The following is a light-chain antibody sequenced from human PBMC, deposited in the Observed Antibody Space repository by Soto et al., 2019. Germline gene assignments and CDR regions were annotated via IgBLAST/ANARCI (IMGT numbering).Light chain of an antibody. V-gene: IGLV2-8*01. CDR2: EVT. CDR3: SSYAGSNNFV. J-gene: IGLJ3*02. Sequence: QSALTQPPSASGSPGQSVTISCTGTSSDVGGYHYVSWYQQHPGKAPKLMIYEVTKRPSGVPDRFAGSKSGNTASLTVSGLEAEEEADYYCSSYAGSNNFVFGGGTKLTVL. CDR1: SSDVGGYHY.